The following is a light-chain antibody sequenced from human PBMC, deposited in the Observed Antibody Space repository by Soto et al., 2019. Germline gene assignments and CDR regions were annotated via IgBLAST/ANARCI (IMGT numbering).Light chain of an antibody. CDR1: SSDVGGYNY. Sequence: LTQPASLSWSPGQAITISCTRTSSDVGGYNYVSWYQHHPGKAPKLMIYEVSKRPSGVPDRFSGSKSGNTASLTVTGVQAEDEADYYCSSYAGSNNFVFGTGTKVTV. J-gene: IGLJ1*01. V-gene: IGLV2-8*01. CDR3: SSYAGSNNFV. CDR2: EVS.